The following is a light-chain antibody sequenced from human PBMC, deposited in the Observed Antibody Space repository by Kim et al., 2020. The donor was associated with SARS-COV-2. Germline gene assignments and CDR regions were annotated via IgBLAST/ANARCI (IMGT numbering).Light chain of an antibody. V-gene: IGLV3-1*01. CDR3: QAWDSSNVI. CDR1: KLGNKY. J-gene: IGLJ2*01. Sequence: SYELTQPPSVSVSPGETATITCSGEKLGNKYVCWYQQEPGQSPVLVIYQDSRRPSGIPERFSASNSGNTATLTISGTQAMDEADYYCQAWDSSNVIFGGGTQLTVL. CDR2: QDS.